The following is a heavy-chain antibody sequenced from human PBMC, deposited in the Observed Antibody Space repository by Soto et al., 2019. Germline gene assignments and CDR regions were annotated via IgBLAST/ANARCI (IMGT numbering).Heavy chain of an antibody. CDR1: GGSFSGYY. CDR2: INHSGST. CDR3: ARGPYCSSTSCYPGWFDP. V-gene: IGHV4-34*01. D-gene: IGHD2-2*01. Sequence: PSETLSLTCAVYGGSFSGYYWSWIRQPPGKGLEWIGEINHSGSTNYNPSLKSRVTISVDTSKDQFSLKLSSVTAADTAVYYCARGPYCSSTSCYPGWFDPWGQGTLVT. J-gene: IGHJ5*02.